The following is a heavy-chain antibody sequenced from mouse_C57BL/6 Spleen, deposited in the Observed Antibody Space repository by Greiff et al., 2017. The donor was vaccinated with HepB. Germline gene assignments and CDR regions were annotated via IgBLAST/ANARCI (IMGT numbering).Heavy chain of an antibody. CDR1: GFTFSDYG. V-gene: IGHV5-15*01. CDR3: ARHGGEYGSSYEGYYAMDY. D-gene: IGHD1-1*01. CDR2: ISNLAYSI. J-gene: IGHJ4*01. Sequence: DVKLVESGGGLVQPGGSLKLSCAASGFTFSDYGMAWVRQAPRKGPEWVAFISNLAYSIYYADTVTGRFTISRENAKNTLYLEMSSLRSEDTAMYYCARHGGEYGSSYEGYYAMDYWGQGTSVTVSS.